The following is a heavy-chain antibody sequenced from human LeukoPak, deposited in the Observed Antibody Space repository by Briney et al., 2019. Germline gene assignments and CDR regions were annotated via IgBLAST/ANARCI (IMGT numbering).Heavy chain of an antibody. CDR2: ISAHNGNT. J-gene: IGHJ4*02. CDR1: GYTFTSYG. Sequence: ASVKVSFKASGYTFTSYGITWVRQAPGQGPEWMGWISAHNGNTNYAQKLQGRVTMTTDTSTSTAYMELRSLRSDDTAVYYCARAPRDYGDYGSLLYWGQGTLVTVSS. CDR3: ARAPRDYGDYGSLLY. V-gene: IGHV1-18*01. D-gene: IGHD4-17*01.